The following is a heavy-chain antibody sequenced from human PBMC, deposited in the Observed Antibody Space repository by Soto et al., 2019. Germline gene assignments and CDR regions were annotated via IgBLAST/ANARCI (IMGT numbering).Heavy chain of an antibody. V-gene: IGHV3-9*01. J-gene: IGHJ3*01. CDR2: IDWNSGRI. CDR1: GFTFDGYA. D-gene: IGHD3-22*01. CDR3: ARGDYHDNSGPFSDAFDV. Sequence: PGGSLRLSCAAPGFTFDGYAMHWIRQPPGKGLEWVSGIDWNSGRIDYADSVKGRFTISRDNAKKSLFLQTNSLRVADTAVYYCARGDYHDNSGPFSDAFDVWGQGTMVTVSS.